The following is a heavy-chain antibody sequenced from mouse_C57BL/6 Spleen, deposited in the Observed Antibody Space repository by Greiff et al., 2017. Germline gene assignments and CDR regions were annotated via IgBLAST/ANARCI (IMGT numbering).Heavy chain of an antibody. D-gene: IGHD1-1*01. CDR1: GYTFTSYW. V-gene: IGHV1-52*01. CDR3: ARRHYGSSYEYFDV. Sequence: QVQLQQPGAELVRPGSSVKLSCEASGYTFTSYWMHWVKQRPIQGLEWIGNIDPSDSETHYNQKFKDKATLTVDKSSSTAYMQLSSLTSEDSAVYYCARRHYGSSYEYFDVWGTGTTVTVSS. CDR2: IDPSDSET. J-gene: IGHJ1*03.